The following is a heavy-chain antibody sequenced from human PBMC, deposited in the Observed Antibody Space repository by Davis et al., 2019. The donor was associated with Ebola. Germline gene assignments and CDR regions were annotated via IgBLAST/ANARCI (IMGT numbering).Heavy chain of an antibody. CDR2: ISSSGSNV. Sequence: PGGSLKLSCAASGFTLSSYEINWVREAPGKGLEWVSYISSSGSNVYYADSVRGRFTTSRDSAKDSVYLQMNSLRVDDTAVYYCARDAPGTVTNDYWGQGTLVTVSS. J-gene: IGHJ4*02. V-gene: IGHV3-48*03. D-gene: IGHD4-11*01. CDR3: ARDAPGTVTNDY. CDR1: GFTLSSYE.